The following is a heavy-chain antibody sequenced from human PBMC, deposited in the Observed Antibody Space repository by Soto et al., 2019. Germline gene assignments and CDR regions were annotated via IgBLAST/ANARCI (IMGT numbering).Heavy chain of an antibody. D-gene: IGHD3-22*01. CDR2: IKQDGSEK. CDR3: ARDRWDSSGYYNYYYYGTDV. Sequence: GSLRLSCAASGFTFSSYWMSWVRQAPGKGLEWVANIKQDGSEKYYVDSVKGRFTISRDNAKNSLYLQMNSLRAEDTAVYYCARDRWDSSGYYNYYYYGTDVWGQGTTVTVSS. V-gene: IGHV3-7*01. J-gene: IGHJ6*02. CDR1: GFTFSSYW.